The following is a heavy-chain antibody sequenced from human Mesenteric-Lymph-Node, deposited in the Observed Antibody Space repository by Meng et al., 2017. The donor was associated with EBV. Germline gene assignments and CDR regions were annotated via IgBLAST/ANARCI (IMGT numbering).Heavy chain of an antibody. CDR3: AREVYYGSGNYVRVDP. CDR2: IDTDTGSP. V-gene: IGHV7-4-1*02. J-gene: IGHJ5*02. D-gene: IGHD3-10*01. Sequence: QVQLVQSGSELKKPGASVKISCKASGYNFTNYIVNWVRQATGQGLEWMGWIDTDTGSPAYAQGFTGRFVFSLDTSVSTAYLQISSLKPEDAAVYYCAREVYYGSGNYVRVDPCGQGTLFTVSS. CDR1: GYNFTNYI.